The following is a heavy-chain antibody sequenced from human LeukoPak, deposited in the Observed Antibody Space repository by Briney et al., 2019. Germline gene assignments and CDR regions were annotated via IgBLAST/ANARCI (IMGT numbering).Heavy chain of an antibody. Sequence: PSETLSLTCTVSGGSIRSGSHYWAWIRQPPGKGLEWIGSIYYSGSTYYNPSLENRATISIDTSKNHFSLKLSSLSAADTSVYYCAKRDDSGGNLVDLWGQGTLVTAS. CDR1: GGSIRSGSHY. D-gene: IGHD3-22*01. J-gene: IGHJ4*02. CDR3: AKRDDSGGNLVDL. V-gene: IGHV4-39*02. CDR2: IYYSGST.